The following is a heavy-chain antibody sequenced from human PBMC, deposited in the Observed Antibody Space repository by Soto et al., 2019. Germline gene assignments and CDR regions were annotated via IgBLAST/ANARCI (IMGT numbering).Heavy chain of an antibody. Sequence: GGSLRLSCAASGFTFSSYGMHWVRQAPGKGLEWVAVISYDGSNKYYADSVKGRFTISRDNSKNTLYLQVNSLRAEDTAVYYCAKDSDDDYFDYWGQGTLVTVSS. J-gene: IGHJ4*02. D-gene: IGHD3-3*01. CDR1: GFTFSSYG. CDR2: ISYDGSNK. V-gene: IGHV3-30*18. CDR3: AKDSDDDYFDY.